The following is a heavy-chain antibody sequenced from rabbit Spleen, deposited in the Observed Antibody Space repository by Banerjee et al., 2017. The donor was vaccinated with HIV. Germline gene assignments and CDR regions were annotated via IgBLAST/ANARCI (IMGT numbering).Heavy chain of an antibody. V-gene: IGHV1S45*01. Sequence: QERLVESGGGLVQPEGSLKLSCTASGFSFSNKAVMCWVRPAPGKGLEWIACINAVTGKAVYASWAKGRFTFSKTSSTTVTLQMTSLTAADTATYFCARDTGSSFSSYGMDLWGPGTLVTVS. CDR1: GFSFSNKAV. D-gene: IGHD8-1*01. CDR2: INAVTGKA. J-gene: IGHJ6*01. CDR3: ARDTGSSFSSYGMDL.